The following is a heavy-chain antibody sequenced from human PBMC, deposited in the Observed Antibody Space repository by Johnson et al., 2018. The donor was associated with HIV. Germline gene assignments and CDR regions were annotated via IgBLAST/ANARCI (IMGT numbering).Heavy chain of an antibody. CDR2: IKQDGSEK. V-gene: IGHV3-7*02. Sequence: VQLVESGGGVVRPGGSLRLSCAASGFTFSSYWMSWVRQAPGKGLEWVANIKQDGSEKYYVDCVRGRVTTSRDNSKNTRYLQLNGLRAEDTALYYCAKAVAGGCDAFDIWGQGTMVTVSS. D-gene: IGHD6-13*01. CDR3: AKAVAGGCDAFDI. CDR1: GFTFSSYW. J-gene: IGHJ3*02.